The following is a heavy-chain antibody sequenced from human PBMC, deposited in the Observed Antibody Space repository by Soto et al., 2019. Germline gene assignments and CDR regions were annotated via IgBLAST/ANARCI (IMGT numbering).Heavy chain of an antibody. Sequence: SEPLSLTCAVSGYSIASGYYWAWIRQSPGKGLEWIGSIYHAGSVYYNPSLSSRVAVSLDTSKNHFSLKLTSVTAADTAVYYCARTFDYCGMDVWGQGTTVTVSS. J-gene: IGHJ6*02. CDR3: ARTFDYCGMDV. CDR2: IYHAGSV. V-gene: IGHV4-38-2*01. CDR1: GYSIASGYY.